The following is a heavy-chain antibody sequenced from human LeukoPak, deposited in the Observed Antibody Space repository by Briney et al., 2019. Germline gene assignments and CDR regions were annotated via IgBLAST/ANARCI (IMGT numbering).Heavy chain of an antibody. D-gene: IGHD1-26*01. V-gene: IGHV3-7*01. Sequence: GGSLRLSCATSGFTFTCCGMHWVRQASGKGLEWVANIKQDGSERNYVDSVKGRFTISGDNAKNSQYLQMNSLRVEDTAIYYCAREGLLMGADYWGQGTLVTVSS. CDR1: GFTFTCCG. CDR2: IKQDGSER. CDR3: AREGLLMGADY. J-gene: IGHJ4*02.